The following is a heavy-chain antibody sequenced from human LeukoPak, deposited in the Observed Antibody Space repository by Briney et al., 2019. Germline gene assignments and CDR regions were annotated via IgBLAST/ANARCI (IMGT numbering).Heavy chain of an antibody. CDR1: GFTFTSYA. V-gene: IGHV1-3*01. J-gene: IGHJ4*02. D-gene: IGHD3-22*01. CDR2: INAGNGNT. Sequence: GGSLRLSCAASGFTFTSYAMHWVRQAPGQRLEWMGWINAGNGNTKYSQKFQGRVTITRDTSASTAYMELSSLRSEDTAVYYCARLGSGYYSYYFDYWGQGTLVTVSS. CDR3: ARLGSGYYSYYFDY.